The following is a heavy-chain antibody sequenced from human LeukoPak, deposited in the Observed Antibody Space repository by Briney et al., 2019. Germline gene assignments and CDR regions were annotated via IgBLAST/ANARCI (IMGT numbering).Heavy chain of an antibody. D-gene: IGHD3-10*01. V-gene: IGHV3-53*01. J-gene: IGHJ4*02. Sequence: GGSLRLSCAVSGFTVSSDLMNWVRQAPGMGLEWVSSMNSGGDTYYADSVKGRFIISRDKSRNTLYLQMNSLRVDDTAVYYCARGGSMVWGVLWGQGTLVTVSS. CDR2: MNSGGDT. CDR1: GFTVSSDL. CDR3: ARGGSMVWGVL.